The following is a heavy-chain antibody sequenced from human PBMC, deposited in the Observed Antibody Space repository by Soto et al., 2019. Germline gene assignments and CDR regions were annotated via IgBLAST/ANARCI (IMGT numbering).Heavy chain of an antibody. D-gene: IGHD2-2*02. CDR1: GLTFSNYG. J-gene: IGHJ5*01. Sequence: LRLSCTASGLTFSNYGMTWVRQAPGKGLEWVSTIGGSGITTYYADSVKGRFTISRDNSGNTLNLQMNSLRADDTAVYHCARVQMLYGISKIAGWFDSWGQGTLVTV. V-gene: IGHV3-23*01. CDR3: ARVQMLYGISKIAGWFDS. CDR2: IGGSGITT.